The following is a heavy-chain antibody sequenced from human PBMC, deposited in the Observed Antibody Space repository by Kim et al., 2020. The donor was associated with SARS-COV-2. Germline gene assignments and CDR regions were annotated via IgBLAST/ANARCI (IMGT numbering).Heavy chain of an antibody. CDR1: GGTFSSYA. CDR2: IIPILGIA. J-gene: IGHJ4*02. D-gene: IGHD3-10*01. V-gene: IGHV1-69*04. Sequence: SVKVSCKASGGTFSSYAISWVRQAPGQGLEWMGRIIPILGIANYAQKFQGRVTITADKSTSTAYMELSSLRSEDTAVYYCARDPHYGGSGSYYIPTIDYWGQGTLVTVSS. CDR3: ARDPHYGGSGSYYIPTIDY.